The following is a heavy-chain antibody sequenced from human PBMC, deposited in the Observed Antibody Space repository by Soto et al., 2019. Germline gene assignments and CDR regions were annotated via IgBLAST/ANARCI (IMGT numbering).Heavy chain of an antibody. CDR3: ARESGDNWDYEAY. V-gene: IGHV4-4*07. Sequence: SETLCLTCTVSGGSISSYHWSWFRQSAGKGLEWIGRIYTSGNTHYNPSLKSRVTVSIDTSKNQFFLTVNSVTAADSAVYYCARESGDNWDYEAYWGQGTPVTVSS. CDR1: GGSISSYH. D-gene: IGHD1-7*01. J-gene: IGHJ4*02. CDR2: IYTSGNT.